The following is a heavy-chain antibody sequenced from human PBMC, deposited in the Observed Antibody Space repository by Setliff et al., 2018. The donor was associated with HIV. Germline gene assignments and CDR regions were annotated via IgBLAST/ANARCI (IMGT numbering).Heavy chain of an antibody. CDR1: GFSLGDFG. V-gene: IGHV3-49*04. CDR3: IGGLSGSHDDDTFDI. CDR2: IRHQAHCETT. J-gene: IGHJ3*02. Sequence: GGSLRLSCAVSGFSLGDFGISWVRQAPGKGLEWVGFIRHQAHCETTEYAASVKDRFFISRDDSKSIAYLQMDSLKTEDTAVYYCIGGLSGSHDDDTFDIWGQGTMVTVSS. D-gene: IGHD1-26*01.